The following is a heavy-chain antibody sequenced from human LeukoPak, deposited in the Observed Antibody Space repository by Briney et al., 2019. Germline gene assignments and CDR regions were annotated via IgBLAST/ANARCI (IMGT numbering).Heavy chain of an antibody. CDR2: IYSGGST. CDR3: AIFVVAGPDAFDI. J-gene: IGHJ3*02. CDR1: GFTVSSNY. D-gene: IGHD2-21*01. V-gene: IGHV3-53*01. Sequence: GGSLRLSCAASGFTVSSNYMSWVRQAPGKGLEWVSVIYSGGSTYYADSVKGRFTIPRDNSKNTLYLQMNSLRAEDTAVYYCAIFVVAGPDAFDIWGQGTMVTVSS.